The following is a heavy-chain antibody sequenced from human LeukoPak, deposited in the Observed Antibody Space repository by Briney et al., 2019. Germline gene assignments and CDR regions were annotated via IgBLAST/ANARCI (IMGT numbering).Heavy chain of an antibody. V-gene: IGHV4-4*07. CDR2: IYTSGST. J-gene: IGHJ5*02. CDR1: GGSISSYY. CDR3: ARGWRGYCSSTSCQPYNWFDP. Sequence: PSETLSLTCTVPGGSISSYYWSWIRQPAGKGLEWIGRIYTSGSTNYNPSLKSRVTMSVDTSKNQFSLKLSSVTAADTAVYSCARGWRGYCSSTSCQPYNWFDPWGQGTLVTVSS. D-gene: IGHD2-2*01.